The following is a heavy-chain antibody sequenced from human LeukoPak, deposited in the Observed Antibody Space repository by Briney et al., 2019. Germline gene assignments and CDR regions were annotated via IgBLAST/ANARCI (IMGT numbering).Heavy chain of an antibody. D-gene: IGHD3-10*01. CDR2: IYYSGST. CDR3: ARAGSRTNIAYFDY. V-gene: IGHV4-59*12. Sequence: SETLSLTCTVSGGSLSSYYWGWIRQPPGKGLEWIGYIYYSGSTNYNPSLKSRVTISVDRSKNQFSLKLSSVTAADTAVYYCARAGSRTNIAYFDYWGQGTLVTVSS. CDR1: GGSLSSYY. J-gene: IGHJ4*02.